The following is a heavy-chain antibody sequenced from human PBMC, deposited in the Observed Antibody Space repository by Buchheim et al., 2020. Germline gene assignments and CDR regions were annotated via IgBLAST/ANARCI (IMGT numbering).Heavy chain of an antibody. CDR1: EFTFSSYG. D-gene: IGHD2-2*01. CDR3: ARDVARCCSATTLDY. J-gene: IGHJ4*02. V-gene: IGHV3-48*01. CDR2: ISSGTSTI. Sequence: EVQVEESGGGLVQPGGSLRLSCAASEFTFSSYGMNWVRQAPGKGLEWVSYISSGTSTIHYADSVKGRFTISRDNAKNSLYRQMHSLRVEDTAVYYCARDVARCCSATTLDYWGQGTL.